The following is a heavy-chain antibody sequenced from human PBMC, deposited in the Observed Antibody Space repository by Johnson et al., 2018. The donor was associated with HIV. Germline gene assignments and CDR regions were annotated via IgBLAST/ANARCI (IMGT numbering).Heavy chain of an antibody. D-gene: IGHD3-3*01. CDR3: ARDLGEREDEEWATDYYDFSIAYPVPGPWDVVGVFDI. J-gene: IGHJ3*02. V-gene: IGHV3-30*03. CDR2: ISYDGSNK. Sequence: QVQLVESGGGVVQPGRSLRLSCAVSGFTLSHYGMHWVRQAPGKGLEWVAVISYDGSNKYYVDSVKGRFTISRDNSKNTLYLQMNSLRPEDTAVYYCARDLGEREDEEWATDYYDFSIAYPVPGPWDVVGVFDIWGQGTMVTVSS. CDR1: GFTLSHYG.